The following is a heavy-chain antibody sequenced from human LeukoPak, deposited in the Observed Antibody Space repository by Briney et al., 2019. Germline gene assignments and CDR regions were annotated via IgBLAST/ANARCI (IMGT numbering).Heavy chain of an antibody. J-gene: IGHJ1*01. CDR2: INGAGSST. CDR3: ARDLFFSDAGYSSGWRAEYFHH. D-gene: IGHD6-19*01. Sequence: QTGGSLRLSCAASGFTFSSHWMHWVRQAPGKGLVWVSRINGAGSSTSYADSVKGRFTVSRDNAKNTLNLQMNSLRAEDTAVYYCARDLFFSDAGYSSGWRAEYFHHWGQGTLVTVSS. V-gene: IGHV3-74*01. CDR1: GFTFSSHW.